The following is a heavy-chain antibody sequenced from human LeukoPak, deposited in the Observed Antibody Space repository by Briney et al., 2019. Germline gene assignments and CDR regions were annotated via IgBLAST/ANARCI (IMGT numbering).Heavy chain of an antibody. Sequence: PSETLSLTCSVSGDSISPHYWSWIRQPPEKGLEWIGYIRYTGNTNYNPSLKSRVTISVDTSTNQFSLRLSSVTAADTAVYYCARFSGYDDTGHHYLDNWGQGTLVAVSS. CDR1: GDSISPHY. CDR3: ARFSGYDDTGHHYLDN. J-gene: IGHJ4*02. CDR2: IRYTGNT. D-gene: IGHD3-22*01. V-gene: IGHV4-59*08.